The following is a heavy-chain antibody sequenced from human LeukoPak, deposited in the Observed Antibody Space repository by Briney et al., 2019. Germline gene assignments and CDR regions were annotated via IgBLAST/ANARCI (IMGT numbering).Heavy chain of an antibody. CDR1: GFSVTRNY. J-gene: IGHJ3*02. D-gene: IGHD5-18*01. CDR3: AKDPRIQLWSPDAFDI. V-gene: IGHV3-23*01. Sequence: GGSLRLSCAASGFSVTRNYVSWVRQAPGKGLEWVSAISGSGGSTYYADSVKGRFTISRDNSKNTLYLQMNSLRAEDTAVYYCAKDPRIQLWSPDAFDIWGQGTMVTVSS. CDR2: ISGSGGST.